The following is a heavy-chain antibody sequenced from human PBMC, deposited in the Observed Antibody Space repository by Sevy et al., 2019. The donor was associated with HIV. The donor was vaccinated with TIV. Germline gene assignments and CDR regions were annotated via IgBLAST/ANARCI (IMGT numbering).Heavy chain of an antibody. Sequence: GGSLRLSCAASGFTFSGSAMHWVRQASGKGLEWVGRIRSKANSYATAYAASAKGRFTISRDDSKNTAYLQMNSLKTEDTAVYYCTRRHSSSSGGYYGMDVWGQGTTVTVSS. CDR3: TRRHSSSSGGYYGMDV. J-gene: IGHJ6*02. V-gene: IGHV3-73*01. CDR1: GFTFSGSA. D-gene: IGHD6-6*01. CDR2: IRSKANSYAT.